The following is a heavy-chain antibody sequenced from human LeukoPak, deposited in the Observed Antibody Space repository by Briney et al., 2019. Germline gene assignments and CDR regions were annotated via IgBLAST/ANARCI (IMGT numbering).Heavy chain of an antibody. D-gene: IGHD6-19*01. CDR1: GFTFSSYA. J-gene: IGHJ4*02. V-gene: IGHV3-23*01. Sequence: PGGSLRLSCAASGFTFSSYAMSWVRQAPGKGLEWVSGISGSSGSTFYADSVKDRFIISRDNSKNTLYLQMNSLRAEDTAVYYCARGLPYSSGWSGRFDYWGQGTLVTVSS. CDR2: ISGSSGST. CDR3: ARGLPYSSGWSGRFDY.